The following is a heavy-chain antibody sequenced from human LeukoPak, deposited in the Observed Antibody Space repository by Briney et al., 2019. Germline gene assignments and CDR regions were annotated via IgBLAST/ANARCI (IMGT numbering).Heavy chain of an antibody. D-gene: IGHD3-3*01. CDR1: GFTFSSYW. Sequence: GGSLRLSCAASGFTFSSYWMSWVRQAPGKGLEWVANIKQDGSEKYYVDSVKGRFTISRDNAKNSLYLQMNSLRAEDTAVYYCARCFEGWSGWSYYYYYYMDVWGKGTTVTVSS. CDR3: ARCFEGWSGWSYYYYYYMDV. CDR2: IKQDGSEK. V-gene: IGHV3-7*01. J-gene: IGHJ6*03.